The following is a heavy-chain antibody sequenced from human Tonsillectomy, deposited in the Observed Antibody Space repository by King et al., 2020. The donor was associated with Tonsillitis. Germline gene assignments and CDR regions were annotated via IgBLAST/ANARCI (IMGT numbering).Heavy chain of an antibody. J-gene: IGHJ4*02. Sequence: VQLVESGGGLVQPGGSLRLSCAASGFTFSSYAMSWVLQAPGKGLEWVSAISGSGGSTYYADSVKGRFTIARDNSKNTLYLQMNSLRAEDTAVYYCPNRPERYYDRSGYYFIVRYFDYWGQGTLVTVS. CDR3: PNRPERYYDRSGYYFIVRYFDY. D-gene: IGHD3-22*01. CDR1: GFTFSSYA. CDR2: ISGSGGST. V-gene: IGHV3-23*04.